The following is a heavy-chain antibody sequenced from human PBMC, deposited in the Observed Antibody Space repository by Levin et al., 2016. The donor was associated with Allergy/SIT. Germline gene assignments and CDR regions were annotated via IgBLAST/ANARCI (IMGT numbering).Heavy chain of an antibody. V-gene: IGHV4-31*03. J-gene: IGHJ3*02. CDR2: IYYSGST. Sequence: SETLSLTCTVSGGSISSGGYYWSWIRQHPGKGLEWIGYIYYSGSTYYNPSLKSRVTISVDTSKNQFSLKLSSVTAADTAVYYCARQIVVVTHDAFDIWGQGTMVTVSS. CDR1: GGSISSGGYY. CDR3: ARQIVVVTHDAFDI. D-gene: IGHD3-22*01.